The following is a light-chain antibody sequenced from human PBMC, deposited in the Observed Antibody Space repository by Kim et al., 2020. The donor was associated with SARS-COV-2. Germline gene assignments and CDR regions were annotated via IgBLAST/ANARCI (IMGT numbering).Light chain of an antibody. V-gene: IGLV2-14*01. CDR3: SAYTSSSTQV. CDR1: SSDVGGYNY. CDR2: EVS. J-gene: IGLJ1*01. Sequence: QSALTQPASVSGSPGQSITISCTGTSSDVGGYNYVSWYQQHPGKAPKLMIYEVSNRPSGVSNRFSGSKSGNTASLTISGLQAGDEADYYCSAYTSSSTQVVGTGNKVNGL.